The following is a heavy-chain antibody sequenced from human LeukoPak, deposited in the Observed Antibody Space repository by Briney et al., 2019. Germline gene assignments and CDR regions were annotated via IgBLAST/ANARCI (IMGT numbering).Heavy chain of an antibody. Sequence: PSETLSLTCTVSGDSIGAYYWSWIRQPAGKGLEWNGRIYKSMYSGGSTNYNPSLKSRVTMSVDTSKNQFSLKLSSVTAADTAVYYCARLGRRYGSLEVSYYMDVWGKGTTLAVSS. CDR2: IYKSMYSGGST. J-gene: IGHJ6*03. CDR1: GDSIGAYY. CDR3: ARLGRRYGSLEVSYYMDV. D-gene: IGHD3-10*01. V-gene: IGHV4-4*07.